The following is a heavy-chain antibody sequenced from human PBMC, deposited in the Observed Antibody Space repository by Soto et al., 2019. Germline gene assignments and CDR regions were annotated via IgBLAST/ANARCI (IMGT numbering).Heavy chain of an antibody. CDR3: AKDMVPYYYDSSGYAYAFDI. D-gene: IGHD3-22*01. Sequence: GGSLRLSCAASGFTFSSYAMSWVRQAPGKGLEWVSAISGSGGSTYYADSVKGRFTISRDNSKNTLYLQMNSLRAEDTAVYYGAKDMVPYYYDSSGYAYAFDIWGQGTMVTVSS. V-gene: IGHV3-23*01. CDR1: GFTFSSYA. CDR2: ISGSGGST. J-gene: IGHJ3*02.